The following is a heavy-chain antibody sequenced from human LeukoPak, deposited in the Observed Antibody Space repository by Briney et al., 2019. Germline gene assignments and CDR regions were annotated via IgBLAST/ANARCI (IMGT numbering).Heavy chain of an antibody. CDR1: GGTFSSYA. J-gene: IGHJ4*02. CDR2: IIPILGIA. V-gene: IGHV1-69*04. CDR3: ARHPPVYYYDSSGYFSLYFDY. D-gene: IGHD3-22*01. Sequence: SVKVSCKASGGTFSSYAISWVRQAPRQGLEWMGRIIPILGIANYAQKFQGRVTITADKSTSTAYMELSSLRSEDTAVYYCARHPPVYYYDSSGYFSLYFDYWGQGTLVTVSS.